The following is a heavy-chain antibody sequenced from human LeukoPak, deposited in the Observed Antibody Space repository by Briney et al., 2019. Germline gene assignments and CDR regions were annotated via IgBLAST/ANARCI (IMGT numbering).Heavy chain of an antibody. J-gene: IGHJ4*02. CDR1: GGSISSYY. Sequence: SETLSLTCTVSGGSISSYYWSWIRQPPGKGLEWIGYIYYSGSTNYNTSLKSRVTISVDTSKNQFSLKPSSVTAADTAVYYCARDRGGAYGSGSYYSHWGQGTLVTVSS. CDR3: ARDRGGAYGSGSYYSH. V-gene: IGHV4-59*01. D-gene: IGHD3-10*01. CDR2: IYYSGST.